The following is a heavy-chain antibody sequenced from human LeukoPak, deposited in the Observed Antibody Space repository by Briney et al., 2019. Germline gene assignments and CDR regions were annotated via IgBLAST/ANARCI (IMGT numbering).Heavy chain of an antibody. Sequence: ASVKVSCKASGYTFTGYYMHWVPHAPGQGFEWVGWINPNSGGTNYAQKSQGRVTMTRDRTINTAYMVLSRLGSDDTAVYFCARGDVVVPAATDYYFDYWGQGTLVTVSS. CDR2: INPNSGGT. J-gene: IGHJ4*02. CDR1: GYTFTGYY. CDR3: ARGDVVVPAATDYYFDY. V-gene: IGHV1-2*02. D-gene: IGHD2-2*01.